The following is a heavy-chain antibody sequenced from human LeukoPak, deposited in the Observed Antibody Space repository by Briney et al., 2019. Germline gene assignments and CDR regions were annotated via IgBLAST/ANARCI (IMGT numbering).Heavy chain of an antibody. CDR3: ARHWVLRSPFNY. CDR2: IYYSGST. Sequence: SETLSLTCSVSGGSISGYYWSWIRQPPGKGLEWIGYIYYSGSTNYNPSLKSRVTISVDTSKNQFSLKLSPVTAADTAVYYCARHWVLRSPFNYWGQGTLVTVSS. CDR1: GGSISGYY. D-gene: IGHD4-17*01. V-gene: IGHV4-59*08. J-gene: IGHJ4*02.